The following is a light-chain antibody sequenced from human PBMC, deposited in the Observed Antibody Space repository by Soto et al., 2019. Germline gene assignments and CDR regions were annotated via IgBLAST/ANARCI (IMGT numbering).Light chain of an antibody. CDR2: YIS. J-gene: IGKJ5*01. CDR1: QSAGNF. V-gene: IGKV3D-15*01. CDR3: QQHNQWPIT. Sequence: EIVMTQSPATLSVSPGETASLSCRASQSAGNFLAWYQQKPGQAPRLLIYYISTRATGIPARFSGGGSGTEFTLTINSLQSEDSAVYYCQQHNQWPITFGQGTRLEI.